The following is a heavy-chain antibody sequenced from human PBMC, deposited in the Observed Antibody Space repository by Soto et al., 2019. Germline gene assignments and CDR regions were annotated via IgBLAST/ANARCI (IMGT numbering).Heavy chain of an antibody. D-gene: IGHD2-2*01. CDR1: GFTFSNYA. CDR2: ISGGGSST. J-gene: IGHJ4*01. Sequence: GGSLRLSCAASGFTFSNYAMSWVRQAPGKGLEWVSSISGGGSSTYYADSVKGRFTISRDNSKNTLYLQMNSLRAEDTAVYYCAKSVVVVPAAMLVFDYWGHGTLVTVSS. CDR3: AKSVVVVPAAMLVFDY. V-gene: IGHV3-23*01.